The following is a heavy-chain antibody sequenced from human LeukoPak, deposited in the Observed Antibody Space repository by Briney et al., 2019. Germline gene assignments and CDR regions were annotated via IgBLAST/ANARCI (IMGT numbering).Heavy chain of an antibody. Sequence: PGRSLRLSCDASGFNFNAYAMHWVRQAPGKGLEWVSGISWHSANIDYADSVKGRFTISRDNAKNSLYLQMNSLRPEDTALYYCVRDSGSTTVLIDDAFYLWGQGTMVTVSS. CDR3: VRDSGSTTVLIDDAFYL. D-gene: IGHD4-23*01. V-gene: IGHV3-9*01. J-gene: IGHJ3*01. CDR1: GFNFNAYA. CDR2: ISWHSANI.